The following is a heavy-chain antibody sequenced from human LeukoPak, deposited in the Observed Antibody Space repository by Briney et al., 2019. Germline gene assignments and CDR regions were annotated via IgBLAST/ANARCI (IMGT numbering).Heavy chain of an antibody. V-gene: IGHV1-69*10. Sequence: ASVKVSCKASGGTFSSYAISWVRQAPGQGLEWMGGIIPIFGIANYAQKFQGRVTITADKSTSTAYMELSSLRSEDTAVYYCASGVGATTVYYYYMDVWGKGTTVTVSS. D-gene: IGHD1-26*01. J-gene: IGHJ6*03. CDR2: IIPIFGIA. CDR3: ASGVGATTVYYYYMDV. CDR1: GGTFSSYA.